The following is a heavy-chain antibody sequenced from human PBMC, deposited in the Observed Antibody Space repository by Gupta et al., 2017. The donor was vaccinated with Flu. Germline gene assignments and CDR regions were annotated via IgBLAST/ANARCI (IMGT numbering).Heavy chain of an antibody. D-gene: IGHD5-18*01. CDR1: GFTFRGHA. CDR3: TMYYSYGFDY. CDR2: IRSKANSYAT. Sequence: EVQLVESGGGLVQPGGSLKLSCAASGFTFRGHAMHWVRQASGKGLEWVGRIRSKANSYATAYAASVKGRFTISRDDSKNTAYLQMNSLKTEDTAVYYCTMYYSYGFDYWGQGTLVTVSS. V-gene: IGHV3-73*02. J-gene: IGHJ4*02.